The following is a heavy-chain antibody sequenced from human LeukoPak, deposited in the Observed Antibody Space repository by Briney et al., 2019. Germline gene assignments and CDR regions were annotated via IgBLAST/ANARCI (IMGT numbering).Heavy chain of an antibody. CDR2: INPSGGST. CDR3: ARPPTANGPFDY. J-gene: IGHJ4*02. V-gene: IGHV1-46*01. CDR1: GYIFISYF. Sequence: ASVKVSCKASGYIFISYFMHWVRQAPGQGLEWMGIINPSGGSTTYAQNFQGRVTMTRDTSTSTVYMELSSLRSEDTAVYYCARPPTANGPFDYWGQGTLVTVSS.